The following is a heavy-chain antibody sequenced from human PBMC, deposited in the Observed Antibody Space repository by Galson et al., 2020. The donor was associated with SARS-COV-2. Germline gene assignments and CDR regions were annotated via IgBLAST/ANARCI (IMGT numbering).Heavy chain of an antibody. J-gene: IGHJ4*02. CDR1: GFTFSSYA. CDR2: ISYDGSNK. D-gene: IGHD3-22*01. V-gene: IGHV3-30-3*01. CDR3: ASSRYCYDSSGSLDY. Sequence: TGGSLRLSCAASGFTFSSYAMHWVRQAPGKGLEWVAVISYDGSNKYYADSVKGRFTISRDNSKNTLYLQMNSLRAEDTAVYYCASSRYCYDSSGSLDYWGQGTLVTVSS.